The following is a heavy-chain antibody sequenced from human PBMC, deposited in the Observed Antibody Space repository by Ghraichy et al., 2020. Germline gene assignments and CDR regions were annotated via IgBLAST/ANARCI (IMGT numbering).Heavy chain of an antibody. D-gene: IGHD3-3*01. CDR3: ASWGYDFWSGYYTFFDY. V-gene: IGHV3-48*02. J-gene: IGHJ4*01. CDR2: ISSSSSTI. Sequence: VSYISSSSSTIYYADSVKCRFTISRDNAKNSLYLQMNSLRDEDTAVYYCASWGYDFWSGYYTFFDYWG.